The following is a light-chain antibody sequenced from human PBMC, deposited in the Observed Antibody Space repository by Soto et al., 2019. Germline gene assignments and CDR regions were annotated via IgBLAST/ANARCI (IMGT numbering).Light chain of an antibody. CDR2: GAS. CDR1: QSVDRSY. J-gene: IGKJ5*01. Sequence: EGVLTQSPGTLSLSPGERATLSCRASQSVDRSYLAWYQQRPGQAPRLLIYGASSRATGIPDRFSGSGSGTDFTLTISRLEPEDFAAYHCQQLYTLPFTFGQGTRL. V-gene: IGKV3-20*01. CDR3: QQLYTLPFT.